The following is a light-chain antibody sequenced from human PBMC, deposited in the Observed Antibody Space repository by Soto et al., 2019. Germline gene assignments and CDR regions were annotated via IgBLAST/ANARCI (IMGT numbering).Light chain of an antibody. V-gene: IGKV3-15*01. J-gene: IGKJ1*01. CDR1: QSVNNN. Sequence: EIVTTQSPATLSVSPGEGATLSCRASQSVNNNLAWYQWKPGQAPRLLIYGASTRATGVPARFSGSGSGTEFTLTISSRQSEDFAVYYCQQYNNWPRTFGHGTKVEIK. CDR3: QQYNNWPRT. CDR2: GAS.